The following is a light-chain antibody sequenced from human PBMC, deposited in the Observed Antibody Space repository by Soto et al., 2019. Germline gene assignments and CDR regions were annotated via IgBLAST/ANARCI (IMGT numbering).Light chain of an antibody. V-gene: IGKV3-20*01. CDR3: QQYSSSQGWT. J-gene: IGKJ1*01. CDR1: QSISSN. CDR2: RTS. Sequence: EIVMTQSPATLSVSPGERATLSCRASQSISSNLAWYQQKPGQAPRLLMFRTSSRATGFPDRFSGSGSGTDFTLTINRLEPADFAVYFCQQYSSSQGWTFGQGTKVDIK.